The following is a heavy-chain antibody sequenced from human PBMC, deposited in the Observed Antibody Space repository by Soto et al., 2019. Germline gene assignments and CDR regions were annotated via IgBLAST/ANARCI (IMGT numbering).Heavy chain of an antibody. CDR2: IYYSGST. V-gene: IGHV4-31*03. D-gene: IGHD3-22*01. CDR3: ARDLDDSSGYNNWYFDL. J-gene: IGHJ2*01. CDR1: GGSISSGGYY. Sequence: QVQLQESGPGLVKPSQTLSLTCTVSGGSISSGGYYWSWIRQHPGKGLEWIGYIYYSGSTYYNPSLKSRVTISVDTSKNQFSLKLSSVTAADTAVYYCARDLDDSSGYNNWYFDLWGRGTLVTVSS.